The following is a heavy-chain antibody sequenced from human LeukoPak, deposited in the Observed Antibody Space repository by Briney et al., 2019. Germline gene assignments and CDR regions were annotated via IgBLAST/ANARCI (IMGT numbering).Heavy chain of an antibody. V-gene: IGHV1-69*05. CDR1: GGTFSSYA. J-gene: IGHJ4*02. D-gene: IGHD3-22*01. Sequence: GASVKVSCKXSGGTFSSYAISWVGQAPGQGLEWMGRIIPIFGTANYAQKFQGRVTITTDESTSTAYMELSSLRSEDTAVYYCAASGYSTSPLDYWGQGTLVTVSS. CDR3: AASGYSTSPLDY. CDR2: IIPIFGTA.